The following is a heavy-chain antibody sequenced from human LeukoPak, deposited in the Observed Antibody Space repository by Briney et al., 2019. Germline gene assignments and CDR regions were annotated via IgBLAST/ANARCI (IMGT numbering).Heavy chain of an antibody. CDR3: ARDGLVTMELDY. J-gene: IGHJ4*02. V-gene: IGHV4-34*01. D-gene: IGHD3/OR15-3a*01. CDR1: GGSFSGYY. Sequence: PSETLSLTCAVYGGSFSGYYWSWIRQPPGKGLEWIGEINHSGRTNYNPSLKSRVTISLDTSKNQFSLTLRSVTAADTAVYYCARDGLVTMELDYWGQGTLVTVSS. CDR2: INHSGRT.